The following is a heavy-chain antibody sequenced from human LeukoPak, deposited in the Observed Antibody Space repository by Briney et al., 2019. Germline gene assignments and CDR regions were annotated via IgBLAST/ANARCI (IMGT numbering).Heavy chain of an antibody. D-gene: IGHD1-26*01. V-gene: IGHV3-30*18. CDR2: ISYDGSNK. CDR3: AKGDVGVTTFFDY. Sequence: GGSLRLSCAASGFTFSSYGMHWVRQDPGKGLERVAVISYDGSNKYYADSVKGRFTISRDNSKNTLYLQMNSLRAEDTAVYYCAKGDVGVTTFFDYWGQGTLVTVSS. CDR1: GFTFSSYG. J-gene: IGHJ4*02.